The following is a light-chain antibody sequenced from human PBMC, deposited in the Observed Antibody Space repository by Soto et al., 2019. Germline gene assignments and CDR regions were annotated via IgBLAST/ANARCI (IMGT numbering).Light chain of an antibody. CDR3: LQDYDYPRT. J-gene: IGKJ1*01. Sequence: ATPMTQSPSSLSASVGDGVTIACRASQGIRTELGWYQQKPGEAPKLLIYAASTLQSGVPSRFSGSGSGTDFTLTISSLQPEDFATYYCLQDYDYPRTFGQGTKVEMK. CDR2: AAS. CDR1: QGIRTE. V-gene: IGKV1-6*01.